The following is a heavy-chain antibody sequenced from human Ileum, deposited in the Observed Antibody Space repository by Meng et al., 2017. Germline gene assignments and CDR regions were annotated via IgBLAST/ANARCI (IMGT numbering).Heavy chain of an antibody. D-gene: IGHD3-22*01. CDR3: ANPYYNDGNKYVIVDA. CDR1: GFNFDNYA. Sequence: GESLKISCAASGFNFDNYAMSWVRQAPGKGLEWLSSIWSNGGKAYYTDSVKGRFTISRSNSKNILYLHMNSLRDDDTAVYFCANPYYNDGNKYVIVDAWGQGTLVTVSS. J-gene: IGHJ1*01. CDR2: IWSNGGKA. V-gene: IGHV3-23*01.